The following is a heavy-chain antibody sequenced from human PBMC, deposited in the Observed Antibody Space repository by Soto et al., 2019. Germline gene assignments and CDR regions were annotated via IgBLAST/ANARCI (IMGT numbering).Heavy chain of an antibody. CDR2: IHYSGNS. V-gene: IGHV4-39*01. Sequence: QLQLQESGPGLVKPSETLSLICNVSGGSVSSGGYYWAWIRQPPGKGLEWIASIHYSGNSYYIPSLKSNLLISLDPSKNQFSLNLNSVTAADTAVDYCARGNWNFDSWGQGTLVTVSS. CDR3: ARGNWNFDS. J-gene: IGHJ4*02. D-gene: IGHD3-3*01. CDR1: GGSVSSGGYY.